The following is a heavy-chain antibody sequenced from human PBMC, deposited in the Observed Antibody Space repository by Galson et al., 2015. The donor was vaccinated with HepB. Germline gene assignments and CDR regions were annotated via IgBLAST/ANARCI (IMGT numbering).Heavy chain of an antibody. CDR1: GFTFSTYR. Sequence: SLRLSCAASGFTFSTYRMHWVRQVPGKGLVWVSRINGDGSTTTYADSVKGRFTIFRDNAKNTLYLQMNSLRAEDTAVYYCARGGAGVYDFWSGFYLFYWGQGTLVTVSS. CDR3: ARGGAGVYDFWSGFYLFY. V-gene: IGHV3-74*01. D-gene: IGHD3-3*01. CDR2: INGDGSTT. J-gene: IGHJ4*02.